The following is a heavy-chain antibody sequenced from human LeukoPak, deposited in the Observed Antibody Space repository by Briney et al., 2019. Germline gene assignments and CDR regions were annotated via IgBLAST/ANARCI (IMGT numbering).Heavy chain of an antibody. CDR1: GGSISSYY. D-gene: IGHD5-18*01. CDR2: IYYSGST. V-gene: IGHV4-59*08. J-gene: IGHJ5*02. Sequence: SETLSLTCTVSGGSISSYYWSWIRQPPGKGLEWIGYIYYSGSTNYNPSLKSRVTISVDTSKNQFSLKLSSVTAADTAVYYCARSGYSHGYYTNWFDPWGQGTLVTVSS. CDR3: ARSGYSHGYYTNWFDP.